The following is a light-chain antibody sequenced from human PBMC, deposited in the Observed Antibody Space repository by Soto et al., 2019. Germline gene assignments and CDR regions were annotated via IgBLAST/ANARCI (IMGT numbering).Light chain of an antibody. Sequence: EIVLTQSPGTLSLSPGERATLSCRASQSVSSIYLAWYQQKPGQAPRLLIYGAASRATGIPDRFSGSGSGTDFTLTISRLEPEDFAVYYCKQYGTSPPWTFGQGTKVEIK. CDR3: KQYGTSPPWT. J-gene: IGKJ1*01. CDR2: GAA. CDR1: QSVSSIY. V-gene: IGKV3-20*01.